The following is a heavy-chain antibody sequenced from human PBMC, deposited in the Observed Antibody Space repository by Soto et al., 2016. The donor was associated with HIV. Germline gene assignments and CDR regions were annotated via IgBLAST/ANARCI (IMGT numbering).Heavy chain of an antibody. CDR1: GFTFSSYW. CDR3: ASGGVPXSLGDYRHDY. CDR2: INSDGSST. Sequence: EVQLVESGGGLVQPGGSLRLSCAASGFTFSSYWMHWVRQAPGKGLVWVSRINSDGSSTSYADSVKGRFTISRDNAKNTLYLQMSSLRAEDTAVYYCASGGVPXSLGDYRHDYWGQGTLVTVSS. J-gene: IGHJ4*02. V-gene: IGHV3-74*01. D-gene: IGHD3-16*02.